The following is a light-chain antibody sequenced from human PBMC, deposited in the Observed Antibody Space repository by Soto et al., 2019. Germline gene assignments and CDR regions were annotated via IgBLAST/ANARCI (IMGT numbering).Light chain of an antibody. CDR3: QQSYKTPRT. J-gene: IGKJ1*01. CDR2: AAS. V-gene: IGKV1-39*01. Sequence: DIQMTQSPPFLSASVGDRVTITCRANQIIDSYLNWYQQKPGKAPKLLIFAASRLQTGVSSRFSGSGSGTGFTFTISSLQPEDFATYYCQQSYKTPRTFGQGTKVEFK. CDR1: QIIDSY.